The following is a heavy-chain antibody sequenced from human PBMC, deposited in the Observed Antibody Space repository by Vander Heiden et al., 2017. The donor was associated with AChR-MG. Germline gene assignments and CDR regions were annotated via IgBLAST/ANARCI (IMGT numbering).Heavy chain of an antibody. V-gene: IGHV1-18*01. CDR2: ISAYNGNT. Sequence: QVQLVQSGAEVKNPGASVKVSCTTSGHTFTRYGISGVRQAPGQGLEWMGWISAYNGNTNYAQKLQGRVTMTTDTSTSTAYMELRSLRSDDTAVYYCARDPPRSVGRSGWYVGAFDIWGQGTMVTVSS. J-gene: IGHJ3*02. CDR1: GHTFTRYG. CDR3: ARDPPRSVGRSGWYVGAFDI. D-gene: IGHD6-19*01.